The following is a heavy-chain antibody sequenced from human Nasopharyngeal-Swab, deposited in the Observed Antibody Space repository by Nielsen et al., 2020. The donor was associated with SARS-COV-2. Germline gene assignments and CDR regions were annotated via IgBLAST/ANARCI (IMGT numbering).Heavy chain of an antibody. D-gene: IGHD3-10*01. CDR1: GFTFSSYA. V-gene: IGHV3-30-3*01. CDR2: ISYDGSNK. Sequence: SCAASGFTFSSYAMHWVRQAPGKGLEWVAVISYDGSNKYYADSVKGRFTISRDNSKNTLYLQMNSLRAEDTAVYYCARDRRNPRGSGSHRSLYNWFDPWGQGTLVTVSS. J-gene: IGHJ5*02. CDR3: ARDRRNPRGSGSHRSLYNWFDP.